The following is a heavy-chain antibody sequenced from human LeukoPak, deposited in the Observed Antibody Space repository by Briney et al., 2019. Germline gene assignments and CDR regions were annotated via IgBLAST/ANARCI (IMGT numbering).Heavy chain of an antibody. J-gene: IGHJ3*02. CDR2: IYYSGST. V-gene: IGHV4-59*01. Sequence: RPSETLSLTCTVSGGSISSYYWSWIRQPPGKGLEWIRYIYYSGSTNYNPSLKSRVTISIDKSKKQFSLKLVSVTAADTAIYYCARVGGMTTINNAAFDIWGQGTMVTVSS. CDR3: ARVGGMTTINNAAFDI. D-gene: IGHD5-24*01. CDR1: GGSISSYY.